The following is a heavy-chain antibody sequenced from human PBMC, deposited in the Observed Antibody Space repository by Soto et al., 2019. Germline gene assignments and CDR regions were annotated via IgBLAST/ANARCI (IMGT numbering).Heavy chain of an antibody. D-gene: IGHD3-3*01. V-gene: IGHV3-23*01. Sequence: EVQLLESGGGLVQPGGSLRLSCAASGFTFSTYAMSWVRQAPGKGLEWVSAISGGGGSTYYADSVKGRFSISRDNSKNTLYLQMNSLRAEDTAVYYYATSASIFGVVIPFDYWGQGTLVTVSS. J-gene: IGHJ4*02. CDR1: GFTFSTYA. CDR3: ATSASIFGVVIPFDY. CDR2: ISGGGGST.